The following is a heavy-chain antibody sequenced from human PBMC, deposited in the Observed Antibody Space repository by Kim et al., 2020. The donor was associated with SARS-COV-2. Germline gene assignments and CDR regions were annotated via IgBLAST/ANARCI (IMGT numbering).Heavy chain of an antibody. Sequence: ACTGNTNYAPKLQGRVTMTTDTSMSTAYMELRSLRSDDTAVYYCAREDYWGQGTLVTVSS. V-gene: IGHV1-18*01. J-gene: IGHJ4*02. CDR3: AREDY. CDR2: ACTGNT.